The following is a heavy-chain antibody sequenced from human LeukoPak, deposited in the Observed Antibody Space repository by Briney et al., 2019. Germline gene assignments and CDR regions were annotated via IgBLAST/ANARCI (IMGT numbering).Heavy chain of an antibody. CDR1: GGSNSSYY. CDR3: ARGYDSSGYPPLPAAFDI. D-gene: IGHD3-22*01. V-gene: IGHV4-59*01. Sequence: PSETLSLTCTVSGGSNSSYYWSWIRQRPGKGLEWIGYIYYSGSTNYNPSLKSRVTISVDTSKNQFSLKLSSVTAADTAVYYCARGYDSSGYPPLPAAFDIWGQGTMVTVSS. CDR2: IYYSGST. J-gene: IGHJ3*02.